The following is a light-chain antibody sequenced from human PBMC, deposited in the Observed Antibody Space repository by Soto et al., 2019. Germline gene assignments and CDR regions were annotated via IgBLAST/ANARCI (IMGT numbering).Light chain of an antibody. V-gene: IGLV2-8*01. CDR3: SSYAGSSTFFYV. CDR2: EVS. J-gene: IGLJ1*01. Sequence: QSALTQPPSASGSPGQSVTISCTGTSSDVGGYNYVSWYQQHPGKAPKLMIYEVSKRPSGVPDRFSGSKSGNTASLTVSGLQAEDEADYYCSSYAGSSTFFYVFGTGTKLTVL. CDR1: SSDVGGYNY.